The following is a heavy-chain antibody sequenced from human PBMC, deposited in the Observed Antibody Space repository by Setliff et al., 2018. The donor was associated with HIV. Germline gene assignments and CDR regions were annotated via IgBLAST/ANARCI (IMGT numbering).Heavy chain of an antibody. CDR1: GGSISSGGYY. CDR3: ARGTQSRDSSGAPHDY. V-gene: IGHV4-31*03. D-gene: IGHD3-22*01. J-gene: IGHJ4*02. CDR2: IYYSGST. Sequence: SETLSLTCTVSGGSISSGGYYWSWIRQHPGKGLEWIGYIYYSGSTYYNPSLKSRVTISIDTSKNQFSLKLSSVTAADTAVYYCARGTQSRDSSGAPHDYWGQGTLVTVSS.